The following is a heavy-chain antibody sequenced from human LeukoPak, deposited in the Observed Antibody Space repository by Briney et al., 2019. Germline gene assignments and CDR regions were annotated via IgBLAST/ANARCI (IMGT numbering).Heavy chain of an antibody. Sequence: GGSLRLSCSASGSTFTNYAIHWVRQAPGKGLEYVSGINSNGGRTHYADPVRARFTISRDNSKNTLYLQMNSLRAEDTAVYYCARDTGGCFDYWGQGTLVTVSS. D-gene: IGHD2-8*02. CDR3: ARDTGGCFDY. J-gene: IGHJ4*02. CDR1: GSTFTNYA. CDR2: INSNGGRT. V-gene: IGHV3-64*04.